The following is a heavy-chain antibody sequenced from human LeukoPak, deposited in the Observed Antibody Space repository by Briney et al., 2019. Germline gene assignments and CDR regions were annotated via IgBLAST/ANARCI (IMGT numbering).Heavy chain of an antibody. V-gene: IGHV3-21*01. CDR1: GFTFSAYG. Sequence: GGSLRLSCAASGFTFSAYGIHWVRQAPGKGLEWVSSISSSSSYIYYADSVKGRFTISRDNAKNSLYLQMNSLRAEDTAVYYCARDEGIAATPLDYWGQGTLVTVSS. J-gene: IGHJ4*02. D-gene: IGHD6-13*01. CDR3: ARDEGIAATPLDY. CDR2: ISSSSSYI.